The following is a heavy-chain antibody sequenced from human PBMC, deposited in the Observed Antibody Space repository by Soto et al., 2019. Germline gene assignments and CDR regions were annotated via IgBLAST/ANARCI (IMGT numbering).Heavy chain of an antibody. J-gene: IGHJ4*02. Sequence: WETLSLTCADYGGSFSGYYWNWIRQPPGKGLEWIGEINHSGSTNYNPSLKSRVTISVDTSKNQFSLKLSSVTAADTAVYYCATPKNYDSSGGYWGQATLVTVSS. V-gene: IGHV4-34*01. D-gene: IGHD3-22*01. CDR2: INHSGST. CDR3: ATPKNYDSSGGY. CDR1: GGSFSGYY.